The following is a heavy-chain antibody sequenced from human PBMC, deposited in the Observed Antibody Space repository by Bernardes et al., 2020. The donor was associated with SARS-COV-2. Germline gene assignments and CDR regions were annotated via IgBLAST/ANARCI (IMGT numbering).Heavy chain of an antibody. CDR3: VSPGPTGAWAY. J-gene: IGHJ4*02. V-gene: IGHV3-7*01. CDR1: GITFITYH. CDR2: INANGSRK. Sequence: GGSLRLSCAASGITFITYHMGWVRQTPGKGLEWVAAINANGSRKYYIDSVKGRFTISRDNSKNSQSLQMNSLRVEDTAVYYCVSPGPTGAWAYWGQGTLVTVSS. D-gene: IGHD2-8*02.